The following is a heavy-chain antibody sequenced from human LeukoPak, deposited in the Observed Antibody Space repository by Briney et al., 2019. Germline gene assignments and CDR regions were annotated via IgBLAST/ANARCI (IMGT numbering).Heavy chain of an antibody. CDR3: AKDMGAMVRGVGDY. D-gene: IGHD3-10*01. CDR2: ISWNSGSI. CDR1: GFTFDDYA. J-gene: IGHJ4*02. Sequence: GGSLRLSCAASGFTFDDYAMHWVRQAPGKGLEWVSGISWNSGSIGYADSVKGRFTISRDNAKNSLYLQMNSLRAEDTALYYCAKDMGAMVRGVGDYWGQGTLVTVSS. V-gene: IGHV3-9*01.